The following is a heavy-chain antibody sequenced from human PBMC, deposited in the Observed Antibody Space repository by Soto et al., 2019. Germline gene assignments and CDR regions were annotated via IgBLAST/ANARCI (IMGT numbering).Heavy chain of an antibody. CDR2: ISSHNGNT. Sequence: QVQLVQPGDEVKQPGASVKVSCKASGSTITAYGISWVRQAPGQGLEWMAWISSHNGNTYYAQNLQGRVTMTTDTSTSTAYMELSSLRSDDTAVYYCASSSIAAAGPFDYWGQGALVTVSS. CDR1: GSTITAYG. J-gene: IGHJ4*02. CDR3: ASSSIAAAGPFDY. V-gene: IGHV1-18*01. D-gene: IGHD6-13*01.